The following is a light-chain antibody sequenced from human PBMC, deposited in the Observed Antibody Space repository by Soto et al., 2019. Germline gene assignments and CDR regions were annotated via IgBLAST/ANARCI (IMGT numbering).Light chain of an antibody. CDR3: QSYDNSLSGPV. CDR1: RSNIGAGYD. J-gene: IGLJ1*01. Sequence: QSVLTQPPSVSGAPGQRVTIPCTGSRSNIGAGYDAHWYQQLPGKVPRLLIYGDSNRPSGVPVRFSGSKSGTSASLAITGLQPEDEADYYCQSYDNSLSGPVFGPGTKVTVL. V-gene: IGLV1-40*01. CDR2: GDS.